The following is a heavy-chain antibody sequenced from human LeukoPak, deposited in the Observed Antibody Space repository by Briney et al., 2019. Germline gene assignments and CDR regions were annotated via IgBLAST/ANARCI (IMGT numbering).Heavy chain of an antibody. CDR1: GFTFSSYA. Sequence: GGSLRLSCSASGFTFSSYAMHWVRQAPGKGLEYVSAISSNGGSTYYADSVKGRFTISRGNSKNTLYLQMSSLRAEDTAVYYCVKDLHCSSTSCYEAYWGQGTLVTVSS. J-gene: IGHJ4*02. V-gene: IGHV3-64D*06. D-gene: IGHD2-2*01. CDR3: VKDLHCSSTSCYEAY. CDR2: ISSNGGST.